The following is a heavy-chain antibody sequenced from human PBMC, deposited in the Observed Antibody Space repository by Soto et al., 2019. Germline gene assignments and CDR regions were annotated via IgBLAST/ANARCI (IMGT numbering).Heavy chain of an antibody. Sequence: VASVKVSCKASGNTFTSYDINWVRQATGHGLEWMGWINPNSGNIGYAQKFQGRVTMTRDTAIRTAYMEVSRLRSDDTAVYYCARGRASGSYYLLDYWGQGTLVTVPS. V-gene: IGHV1-8*01. CDR1: GNTFTSYD. CDR2: INPNSGNI. D-gene: IGHD3-10*01. J-gene: IGHJ4*02. CDR3: ARGRASGSYYLLDY.